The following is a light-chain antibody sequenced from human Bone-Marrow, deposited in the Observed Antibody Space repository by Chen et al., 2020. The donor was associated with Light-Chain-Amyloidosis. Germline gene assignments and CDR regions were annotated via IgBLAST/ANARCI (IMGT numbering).Light chain of an antibody. CDR1: SSDVGGYNY. V-gene: IGLV2-14*01. Sequence: QSALTQPASVSGSPGQSITISCTGTSSDVGGYNYVSWYQQHPGKAPKLMIYDVSNRPSGVSNRFSGSKSGNTATLTISRVEAGDEADYYCQVWDRSSDRPVFGGGTKLTVL. CDR3: QVWDRSSDRPV. J-gene: IGLJ3*02. CDR2: DVS.